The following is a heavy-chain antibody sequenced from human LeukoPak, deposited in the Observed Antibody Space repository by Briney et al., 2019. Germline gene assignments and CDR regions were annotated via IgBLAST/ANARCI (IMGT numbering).Heavy chain of an antibody. J-gene: IGHJ4*02. V-gene: IGHV3-30*18. D-gene: IGHD6-19*01. Sequence: GGSLRLSCAASGFTFSSYGMHWVRQAPGKGLEWVAVISYDGSNKYYADSVKGRFTISRDNSKNTLYLQMNSLRAEDTAVYYCAKEPLGSSGWHYFDYWGQGTLVTVSS. CDR2: ISYDGSNK. CDR3: AKEPLGSSGWHYFDY. CDR1: GFTFSSYG.